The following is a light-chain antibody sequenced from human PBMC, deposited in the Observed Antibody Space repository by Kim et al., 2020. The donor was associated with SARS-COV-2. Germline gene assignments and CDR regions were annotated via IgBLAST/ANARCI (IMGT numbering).Light chain of an antibody. CDR1: QSVDNTH. Sequence: SPGDRATRACRASQSVDNTHLAWYQQKPGQAPRLLIYGASSRATGIPDRFSGSGSGTDFTLTISRLEPEDFAVYYCQQYDTAPLTFGGGTKVDIK. J-gene: IGKJ4*01. CDR2: GAS. V-gene: IGKV3-20*01. CDR3: QQYDTAPLT.